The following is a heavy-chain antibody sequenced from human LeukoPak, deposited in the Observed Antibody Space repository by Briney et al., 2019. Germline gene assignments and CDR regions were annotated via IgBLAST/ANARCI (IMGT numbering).Heavy chain of an antibody. CDR3: AGDYGVTVGWFDP. D-gene: IGHD4-11*01. J-gene: IGHJ5*02. CDR2: ISSDGSNK. V-gene: IGHV3-30-3*01. Sequence: GGSLRLSCAASGPTFSSYAMHWVRQAPGKGLEWVAVISSDGSNKYYADSVKGRFTISRDNSKNTLYLQMNSLRADDTAVYYCAGDYGVTVGWFDPWGQGTLVIVSS. CDR1: GPTFSSYA.